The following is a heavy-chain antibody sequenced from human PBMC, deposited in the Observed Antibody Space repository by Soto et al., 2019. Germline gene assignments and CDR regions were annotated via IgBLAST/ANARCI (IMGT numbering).Heavy chain of an antibody. V-gene: IGHV3-30*18. D-gene: IGHD3-3*01. Sequence: QVQLVESGGGVVQPGRSLRLSCAASGFTFSSYGMHWVRQAPGKGLEWVAVISYDGSNKYYADSVKGRFTISRDNSKNTLYLQMNSLRAEDTAVYYCAKDFEWLAEIDYWGQGTLVTVSS. CDR3: AKDFEWLAEIDY. CDR1: GFTFSSYG. CDR2: ISYDGSNK. J-gene: IGHJ4*02.